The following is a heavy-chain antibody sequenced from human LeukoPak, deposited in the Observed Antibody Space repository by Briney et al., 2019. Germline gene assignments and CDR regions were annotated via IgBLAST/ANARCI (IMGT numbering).Heavy chain of an antibody. V-gene: IGHV3-30*18. CDR2: ISYDGSNK. Sequence: GGSLRLSCAASGFTFSSYGMHWVRQAPGKGLEWVAVISYDGSNKYYADSVKGRFTISRDNSKNTLYLQVNSLRAEDTAVYYCAKGAPALNDFWSGFLDYWGQGTLVTVSS. D-gene: IGHD3-3*01. J-gene: IGHJ4*02. CDR3: AKGAPALNDFWSGFLDY. CDR1: GFTFSSYG.